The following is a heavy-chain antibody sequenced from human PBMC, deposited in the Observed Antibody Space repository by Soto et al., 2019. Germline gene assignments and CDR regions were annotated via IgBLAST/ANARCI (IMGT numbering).Heavy chain of an antibody. CDR3: ARGSQYYYDGSGPLDC. Sequence: PVGSLRLSCAASGFTFSTYTIHWVRQAPGKGLEWVALISYDGSNKYYADSVKGRFTISRDNSKNTLYLQIDTLGAGDTAVYFCARGSQYYYDGSGPLDCWGQGTLVTVSS. CDR1: GFTFSTYT. J-gene: IGHJ4*02. V-gene: IGHV3-30-3*01. CDR2: ISYDGSNK. D-gene: IGHD3-22*01.